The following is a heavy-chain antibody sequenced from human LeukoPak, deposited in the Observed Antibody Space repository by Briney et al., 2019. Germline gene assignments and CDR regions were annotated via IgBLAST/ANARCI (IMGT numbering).Heavy chain of an antibody. J-gene: IGHJ6*02. CDR2: IYTSGST. CDR1: GGSISIYY. D-gene: IGHD2-2*01. V-gene: IGHV4-4*07. Sequence: PSETLSLTCTVSGGSISIYYWSWIRQPAGKGLEWIGRIYTSGSTNYNPSLKSRVTMSVDTSKNQFSLKLSSVTAADTAVYYCARDAFLSDCSSTSCYSDYYYYYGMDVWGQGTTVTVSS. CDR3: ARDAFLSDCSSTSCYSDYYYYYGMDV.